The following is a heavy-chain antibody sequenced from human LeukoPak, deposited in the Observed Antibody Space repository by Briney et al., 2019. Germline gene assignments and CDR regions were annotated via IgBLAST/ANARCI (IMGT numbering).Heavy chain of an antibody. CDR2: ISWNSGSI. J-gene: IGHJ6*02. Sequence: GGSLRLSCAASGFTFDDYAMHWVRQAPGKGLEWVSGISWNSGSIGYAGSVKGRFTISRDNAKNSLYLQMNSLRAEDTALYYCAKDRRPAMALYYYYGMDVWGQGTTVTVSS. CDR1: GFTFDDYA. CDR3: AKDRRPAMALYYYYGMDV. D-gene: IGHD5-18*01. V-gene: IGHV3-9*01.